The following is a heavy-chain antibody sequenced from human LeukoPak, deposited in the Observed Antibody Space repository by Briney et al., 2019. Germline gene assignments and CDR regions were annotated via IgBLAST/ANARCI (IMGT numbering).Heavy chain of an antibody. CDR3: AKDSSGFGNYEYFDY. V-gene: IGHV4-39*07. D-gene: IGHD4-23*01. CDR2: INHSGST. CDR1: GGSISSSSYY. J-gene: IGHJ4*02. Sequence: SEALSLTCTVSGGSISSSSYYWGWIRQPPGKGLEWIGEINHSGSTNYNPSIKSRVTISVDTSKNQFSLKLSSVTAADTAVYYCAKDSSGFGNYEYFDYWGQGTLVTVSS.